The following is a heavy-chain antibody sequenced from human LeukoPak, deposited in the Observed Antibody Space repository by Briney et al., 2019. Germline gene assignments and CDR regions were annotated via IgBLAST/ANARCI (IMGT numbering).Heavy chain of an antibody. CDR1: GFTFITYS. D-gene: IGHD5-12*01. CDR3: ARDQYGGYDFDY. CDR2: ISSSSNYI. V-gene: IGHV3-21*01. J-gene: IGHJ4*02. Sequence: GGSLRLSCAASGFTFITYSMNWVRQAPGKGLEWVSSISSSSNYIYYADSVKGRFTISRDNAKSSLYLQMNSLRAEDTAVYYCARDQYGGYDFDYWGQGTLVTVSS.